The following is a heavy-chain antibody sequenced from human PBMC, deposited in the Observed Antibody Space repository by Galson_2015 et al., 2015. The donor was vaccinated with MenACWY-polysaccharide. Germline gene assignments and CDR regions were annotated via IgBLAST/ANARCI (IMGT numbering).Heavy chain of an antibody. Sequence: SLRLSCAASGFTFSSYAMHWVRQAPGKGLEWVAVISYDGSNKYHADSVKGRFTISRDNSKNTLYLQMNSLRAEDTAVYYCARDSQPYVLRFFLGYWGQGTLVTVSS. CDR3: ARDSQPYVLRFFLGY. CDR2: ISYDGSNK. V-gene: IGHV3-30-3*01. D-gene: IGHD3-3*01. J-gene: IGHJ4*02. CDR1: GFTFSSYA.